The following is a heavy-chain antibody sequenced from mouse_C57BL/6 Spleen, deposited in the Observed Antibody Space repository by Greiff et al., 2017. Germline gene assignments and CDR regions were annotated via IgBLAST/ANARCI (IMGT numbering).Heavy chain of an antibody. Sequence: QVQLQQPGAELVRPGSSVKLSCKASGYTFTSYWMHWVKQRPIQGLEWIGNIDPSDSETHYNQKFKDKATLTVDKSSSTAYMQLSSLSSEDSAVYYCAREGLTGGFDSWGQGTTLTVSS. CDR3: AREGLTGGFDS. D-gene: IGHD4-1*01. CDR2: IDPSDSET. J-gene: IGHJ2*01. V-gene: IGHV1-52*01. CDR1: GYTFTSYW.